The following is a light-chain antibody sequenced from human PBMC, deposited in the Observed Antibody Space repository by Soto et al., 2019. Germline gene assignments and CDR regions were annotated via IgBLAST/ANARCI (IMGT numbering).Light chain of an antibody. V-gene: IGKV3-20*01. J-gene: IGKJ2*01. Sequence: EIVLTQSPGPLPLSPGERATLSCRASQSVSSSYLAWYQQKPGQAPRLLIYGASISATGIPDRLSGSGSGTDFTLTISRLEPEDFAVYYCQQYGSSLYTFGQGTKLEIK. CDR3: QQYGSSLYT. CDR2: GAS. CDR1: QSVSSSY.